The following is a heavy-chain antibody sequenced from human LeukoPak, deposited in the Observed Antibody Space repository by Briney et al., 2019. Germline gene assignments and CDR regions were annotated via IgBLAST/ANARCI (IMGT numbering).Heavy chain of an antibody. J-gene: IGHJ4*02. Sequence: SETLSLTCTVSGGSISSYYWIWIRQPAGKGLEWIGRVDSSGSTNYNPSLNSRLTMSVDTSRNQFSLRLTSLTAADTAVYYCARGEYDYGYLGYFDHWGQGTLVTVSS. CDR1: GGSISSYY. CDR2: VDSSGST. D-gene: IGHD4-17*01. CDR3: ARGEYDYGYLGYFDH. V-gene: IGHV4-4*07.